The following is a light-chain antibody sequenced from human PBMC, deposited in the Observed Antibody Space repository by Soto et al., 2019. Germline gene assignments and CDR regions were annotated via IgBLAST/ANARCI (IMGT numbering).Light chain of an antibody. J-gene: IGKJ5*01. V-gene: IGKV2-28*01. CDR2: WGS. Sequence: DVVVTQSPLSLPVTPGESASMSCRSSQSLLQSSGNNYLDWYVQKPGQSPQLLIYWGSNRASGVPDRFSGSGSGTDFTLKISSVEAEDVGIYYCMQGHRIPLTFGQGTRLEIK. CDR3: MQGHRIPLT. CDR1: QSLLQSSGNNY.